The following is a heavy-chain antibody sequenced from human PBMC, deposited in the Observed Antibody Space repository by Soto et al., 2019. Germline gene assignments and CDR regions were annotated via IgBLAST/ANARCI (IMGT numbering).Heavy chain of an antibody. Sequence: QVQLVQSGAEVREPGASERLSCKASGYTFTNFYLHWVRQAPGQGLEWMGIINTRGGTTAYAQKFRGRITVTRDTSTSTLYMELINLRSEYTAVYYCARGPDDSDVPRWDYWGQGTRVTVSS. CDR2: INTRGGTT. D-gene: IGHD4-17*01. CDR1: GYTFTNFY. CDR3: ARGPDDSDVPRWDY. V-gene: IGHV1-46*01. J-gene: IGHJ4*02.